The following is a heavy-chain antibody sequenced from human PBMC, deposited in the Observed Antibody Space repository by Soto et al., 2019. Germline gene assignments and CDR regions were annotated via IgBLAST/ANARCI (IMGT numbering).Heavy chain of an antibody. Sequence: GGSLRLSCAASGFTFSNYGMHWVRQTPGKGLEWVSLIWYDGSNKYYADSARGRFTISRDNSKNTPYLQMTSLRAEDTAVYYCARVGMSLVSGYYYLFGMDVWGQGTRFTFPS. CDR2: IWYDGSNK. V-gene: IGHV3-33*01. J-gene: IGHJ6*02. D-gene: IGHD3-16*02. CDR1: GFTFSNYG. CDR3: ARVGMSLVSGYYYLFGMDV.